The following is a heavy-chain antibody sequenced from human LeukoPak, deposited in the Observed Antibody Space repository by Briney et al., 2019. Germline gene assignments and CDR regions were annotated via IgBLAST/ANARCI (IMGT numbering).Heavy chain of an antibody. J-gene: IGHJ4*02. CDR2: IIPIFGTP. V-gene: IGHV1-69*13. D-gene: IGHD3-22*01. CDR1: GGTFSSYA. CDR3: AREGLRHRGYGY. Sequence: ASVKVSCKASGGTFSSYAISWVRQAPGQGLEWMGGIIPIFGTPNYAQKFQGRVTITADESTSTAYMELSSLRSEDTAVYYCAREGLRHRGYGYWGQGTLVTVSS.